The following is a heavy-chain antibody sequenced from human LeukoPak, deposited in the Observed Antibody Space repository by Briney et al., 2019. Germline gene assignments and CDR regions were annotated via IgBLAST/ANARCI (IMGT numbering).Heavy chain of an antibody. V-gene: IGHV4-39*06. D-gene: IGHD2-15*01. J-gene: IGHJ5*02. Sequence: SETLSLTCTVSGDSISNSSYYWGWIRQPPGKGLEWIGNIYFSGSTYYKQSLKSRVTISVDTSKNQFALKLRSVTAADTAVYYCARASCGGGTCYDSRGWFDPWGQGTLVTVS. CDR1: GDSISNSSYY. CDR3: ARASCGGGTCYDSRGWFDP. CDR2: IYFSGST.